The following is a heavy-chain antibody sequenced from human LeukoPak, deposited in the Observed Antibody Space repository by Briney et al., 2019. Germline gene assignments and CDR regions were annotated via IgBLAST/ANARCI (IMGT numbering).Heavy chain of an antibody. J-gene: IGHJ4*02. CDR1: GFTFSSYA. Sequence: GGSLRLSCAASGFTFSSYAMSWVRQAPGKGLEWVSAISGSGTSTYYADSVKGRFAISRDNSKNTLYLQMYSLRAEDTAVYYCAKDRVYVVPTAMDYWGQGTLVTVSS. D-gene: IGHD2-2*01. V-gene: IGHV3-23*01. CDR2: ISGSGTST. CDR3: AKDRVYVVPTAMDY.